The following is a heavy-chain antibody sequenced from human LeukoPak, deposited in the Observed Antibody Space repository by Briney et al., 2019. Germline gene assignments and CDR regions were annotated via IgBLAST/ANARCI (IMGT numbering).Heavy chain of an antibody. D-gene: IGHD5-18*01. J-gene: IGHJ3*02. CDR2: IYSDGST. V-gene: IGHV3-66*01. CDR3: ARRERRGYTYGRGTLDI. CDR1: GFTVSSNY. Sequence: GGSLRLSCADSGFTVSSNYMRWVRQAPGKGLEWVSVIYSDGSTYYADSVKGRFTISRDNSKNTLYLQMNSLRAEDTAVYYCARRERRGYTYGRGTLDIWGQGTMVTVSS.